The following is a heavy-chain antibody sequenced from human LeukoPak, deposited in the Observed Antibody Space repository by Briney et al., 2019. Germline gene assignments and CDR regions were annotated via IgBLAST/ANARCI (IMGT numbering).Heavy chain of an antibody. Sequence: SETLSLTCTVSGGSISSYYWSWIRQPPGKGLEWIGYIYYSGSTNYNPSLKSRVTISVETSKNQFSLKLSSVTAADTAVYYRARVTGYMIEDYFDYWGQGTLVTVSS. CDR1: GGSISSYY. CDR2: IYYSGST. CDR3: ARVTGYMIEDYFDY. D-gene: IGHD3-22*01. V-gene: IGHV4-59*01. J-gene: IGHJ4*02.